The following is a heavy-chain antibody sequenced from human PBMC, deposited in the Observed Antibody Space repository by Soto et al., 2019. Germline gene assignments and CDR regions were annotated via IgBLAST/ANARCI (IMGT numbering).Heavy chain of an antibody. Sequence: QVQLEQSGSEVKKSGSSVKVSCKASGYSFSSHAITWVRHAPGQGLEWMGGIIPVFGTPSYAQKFQGRVTISADKSTNPSYLELRSLRSEDTAVYYCARGGALSTSWYWGDGLDSWGQGTQVTVSS. CDR2: IIPVFGTP. V-gene: IGHV1-69*06. D-gene: IGHD6-13*01. CDR1: GYSFSSHA. CDR3: ARGGALSTSWYWGDGLDS. J-gene: IGHJ4*02.